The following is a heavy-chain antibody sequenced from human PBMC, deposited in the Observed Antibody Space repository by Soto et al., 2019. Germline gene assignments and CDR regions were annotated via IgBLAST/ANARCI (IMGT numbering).Heavy chain of an antibody. V-gene: IGHV3-33*01. J-gene: IGHJ6*02. Sequence: QVQLVESGGGVVQPGRSLRLSCAASGFTFSSYGMHWVRQAPGKGLEWVAVIWYDGSNKYYADSVKGRFTISRDNSKNTLYLQMNSLRAEDTAVYYCARDLYKRGSGSRDYYYYYGMDVWGQGTTVTVSS. CDR1: GFTFSSYG. CDR2: IWYDGSNK. CDR3: ARDLYKRGSGSRDYYYYYGMDV. D-gene: IGHD3-10*01.